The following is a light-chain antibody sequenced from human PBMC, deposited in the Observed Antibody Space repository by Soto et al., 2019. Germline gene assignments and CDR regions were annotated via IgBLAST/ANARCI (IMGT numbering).Light chain of an antibody. J-gene: IGLJ1*01. Sequence: QSVLTQPASVSGSPGQSITISCTGTSSDVGGYNYVSWYQQHPGKAPKFMIYDVSNRPSGVSNRFSGSKSGNTASLTISGLQAEDEAYYYCSSYTTSNTRQIVFVTGTKVTVL. CDR3: SSYTTSNTRQIV. V-gene: IGLV2-14*01. CDR2: DVS. CDR1: SSDVGGYNY.